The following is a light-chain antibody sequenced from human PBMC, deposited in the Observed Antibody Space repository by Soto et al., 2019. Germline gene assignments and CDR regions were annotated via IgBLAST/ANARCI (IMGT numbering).Light chain of an antibody. V-gene: IGLV1-44*01. CDR3: NSYAGSIYV. CDR2: SDD. J-gene: IGLJ1*01. CDR1: SSNIGSNA. Sequence: QSVLTQPPSASGTPGQKVTISCSGSSSNIGSNAVNWYQQVPGTAPKLLIYSDDQRPSGVPDRFSGSKSGTSASLAISGLQAEDEADYYCNSYAGSIYVFGTGTRSPS.